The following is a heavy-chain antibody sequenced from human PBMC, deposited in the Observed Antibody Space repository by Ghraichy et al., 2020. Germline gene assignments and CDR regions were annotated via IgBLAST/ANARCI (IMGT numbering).Heavy chain of an antibody. Sequence: SETLSLTCTVSGGSISRSSYYWSWIRQPTGKGLDWTGSIYYSGSTFRNPSLKSRVTISVDTSKNKFSLRLTSVTAADTAVYYCARQVADSSWYSYYFDSWGQGTPVTVSS. V-gene: IGHV4-39*01. D-gene: IGHD3-22*01. J-gene: IGHJ4*02. CDR2: IYYSGST. CDR3: ARQVADSSWYSYYFDS. CDR1: GGSISRSSYY.